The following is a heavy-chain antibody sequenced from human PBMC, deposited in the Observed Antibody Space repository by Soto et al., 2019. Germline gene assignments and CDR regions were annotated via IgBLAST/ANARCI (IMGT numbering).Heavy chain of an antibody. Sequence: SETLSLTCAVYGRSFSGYYWSWIRQPPGKGREWIGEINHSGSTNYNPSLKSRVTISVDTSKNQFSLKLSSVTAADTAVYYCAGGAPVRRDGYNHLTLPFDYWGQGTLVTVSS. CDR3: AGGAPVRRDGYNHLTLPFDY. V-gene: IGHV4-34*01. D-gene: IGHD5-12*01. CDR2: INHSGST. CDR1: GRSFSGYY. J-gene: IGHJ4*02.